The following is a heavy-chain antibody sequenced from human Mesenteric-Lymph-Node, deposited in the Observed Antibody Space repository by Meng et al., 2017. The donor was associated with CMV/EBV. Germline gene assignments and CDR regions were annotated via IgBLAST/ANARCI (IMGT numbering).Heavy chain of an antibody. J-gene: IGHJ4*02. Sequence: SVKVSCKASGGSLSSHAIRWVRQAAGQGLEWVGWIIPVIEFVSYAQAFQGRVTITTDESTSTAYMELSSLRGEDTAVYYCAVDFWRGHDNIDNWGQGTLVTVSS. CDR3: AVDFWRGHDNIDN. V-gene: IGHV1-69*05. CDR2: IIPVIEFV. CDR1: GGSLSSHA. D-gene: IGHD3-3*01.